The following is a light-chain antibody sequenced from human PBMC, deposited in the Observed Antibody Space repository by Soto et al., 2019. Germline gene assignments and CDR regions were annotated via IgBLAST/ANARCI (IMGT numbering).Light chain of an antibody. CDR3: AAWDDSLNGRSYV. Sequence: QSVLTQPPSASGTPGQRVTISCSGSSSNIGSNNVNWYQQLPGTAPKLLIYSNNQRPSGVPDRFSGSKSGTSASLAISGLQSEDEADYYCAAWDDSLNGRSYVFGTGTKLTVL. V-gene: IGLV1-44*01. J-gene: IGLJ1*01. CDR1: SSNIGSNN. CDR2: SNN.